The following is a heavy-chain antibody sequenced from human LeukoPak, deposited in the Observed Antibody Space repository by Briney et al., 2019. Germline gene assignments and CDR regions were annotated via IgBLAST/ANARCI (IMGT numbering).Heavy chain of an antibody. CDR3: ARGRYCSGGSCLGGKWFDP. V-gene: IGHV4-34*01. J-gene: IGHJ5*02. CDR2: INHSGST. CDR1: GESFSGYY. Sequence: SETLSLTCAVYGESFSGYYWSRIRQPPGKGLEWIGEINHSGSTNYNPSLKSRVTISVDTSKNQFSLKLSSVTAADTAVYYCARGRYCSGGSCLGGKWFDPWGQGTLVTVSS. D-gene: IGHD2-15*01.